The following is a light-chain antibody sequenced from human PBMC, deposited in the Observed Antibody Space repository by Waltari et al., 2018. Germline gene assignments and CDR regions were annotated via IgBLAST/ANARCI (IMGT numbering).Light chain of an antibody. Sequence: DIQMTQSPSSLSASVGDRVTITCRASQGISNYLAWYQQKQGKAPKRLLYAASRLEIGVPSRFSGSGSGTDYSLTISSLQPEEFATYCCQQYYSTPWTFGQGTKVEIK. V-gene: IGKV1-NL1*01. CDR3: QQYYSTPWT. CDR2: AAS. CDR1: QGISNY. J-gene: IGKJ1*01.